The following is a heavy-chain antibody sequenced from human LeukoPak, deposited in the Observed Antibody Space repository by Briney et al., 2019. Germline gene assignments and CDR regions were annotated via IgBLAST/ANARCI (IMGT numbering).Heavy chain of an antibody. J-gene: IGHJ4*02. CDR1: GFSLSTSGLW. Sequence: PGPTLVNPTQTLTLTRTFSGFSLSTSGLWVSWIRQPPGKALEWLALIDWDDDKYYSTSLKTRLTISKDTSKNQLVLTMTNMEPVDTATYYCARISRGSYLSFDYWGQGTLVTVSS. CDR2: IDWDDDK. CDR3: ARISRGSYLSFDY. V-gene: IGHV2-70*01. D-gene: IGHD3-10*01.